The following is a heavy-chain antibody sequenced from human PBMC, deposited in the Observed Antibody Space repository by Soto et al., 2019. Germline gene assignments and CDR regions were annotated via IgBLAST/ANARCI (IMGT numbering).Heavy chain of an antibody. CDR3: ARGYYDSSGYYLGGPDYYYGMDV. V-gene: IGHV1-3*01. J-gene: IGHJ6*02. CDR1: GYNLSNYF. CDR2: INAVNGDT. Sequence: ASVKVSCKASGYNLSNYFMHWVRQAPGQSLEWMGWINAVNGDTKYSQKFQGRVTITRDSSASTAYMELSSLRSEDTAVYYCARGYYDSSGYYLGGPDYYYGMDVWGQGTTVTVSS. D-gene: IGHD3-22*01.